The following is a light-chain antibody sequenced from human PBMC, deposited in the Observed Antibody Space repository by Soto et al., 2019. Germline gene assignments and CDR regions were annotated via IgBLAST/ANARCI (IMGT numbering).Light chain of an antibody. V-gene: IGKV3-20*01. Sequence: EIVFTQSPGTLSLSPGERGTLSCRASQNLGTLYLAWFQQKSGQAPRLLIYSASRRATGIPDRFTGSGSGTDSTLTINRVEPEDFAVYFCQQYAGSPRTFGQGTKVDIK. CDR3: QQYAGSPRT. J-gene: IGKJ1*01. CDR1: QNLGTLY. CDR2: SAS.